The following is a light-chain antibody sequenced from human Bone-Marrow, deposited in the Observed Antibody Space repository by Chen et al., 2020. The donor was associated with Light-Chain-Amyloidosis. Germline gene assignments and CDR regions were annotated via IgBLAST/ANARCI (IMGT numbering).Light chain of an antibody. CDR2: RDT. J-gene: IGLJ2*01. CDR3: QSADSSGTYEGI. V-gene: IGLV3-25*03. Sequence: SYAVTQPPAVSVSPGQTARITCSVDDLPRNYAYWYHQKPGQAPVLLIHRDTERPSVISERFSGSSSGTTATLTISGVQAEDEADYHCQSADSSGTYEGIFGGGTKLTVL. CDR1: DLPRNY.